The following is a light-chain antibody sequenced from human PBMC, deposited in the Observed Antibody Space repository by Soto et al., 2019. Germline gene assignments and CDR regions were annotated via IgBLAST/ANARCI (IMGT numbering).Light chain of an antibody. Sequence: EIVLTQSPATLSLSPGERATLSCRASQSVGSFLAWYQQKPGQAPRLLIYDTSIRATGIPARLSGSGSGTDLTLSISSLEPEDFAVYYCQQRNSWPPAFTVGQGTRLEIK. J-gene: IGKJ5*01. CDR2: DTS. CDR3: QQRNSWPPAFT. CDR1: QSVGSF. V-gene: IGKV3-11*01.